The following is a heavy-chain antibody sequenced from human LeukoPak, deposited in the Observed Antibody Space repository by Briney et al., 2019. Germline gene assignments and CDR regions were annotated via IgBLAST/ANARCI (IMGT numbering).Heavy chain of an antibody. D-gene: IGHD3-3*01. Sequence: SETLSLTCAVSGYSISSGYYWGWIRQPPGKGLEWIGSIYHSGSTYYNPSLKSRVTISVDTSKNQFSLKLSSVTAADTAVYYCGAFWSGYFSFDYWGKGTTVTVSS. CDR1: GYSISSGYY. CDR3: GAFWSGYFSFDY. J-gene: IGHJ4*03. V-gene: IGHV4-38-2*01. CDR2: IYHSGST.